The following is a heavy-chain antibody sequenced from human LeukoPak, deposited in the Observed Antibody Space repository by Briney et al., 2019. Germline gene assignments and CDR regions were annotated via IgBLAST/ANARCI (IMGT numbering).Heavy chain of an antibody. CDR3: AKDATIAPRLVDY. V-gene: IGHV3-23*01. Sequence: PGGSLRLSCVGSGFTISNYWMHWVRQAPGTGLVWVSAISGTGGNTYYADSVKGRFTISRDNSKNTLHLQMNSLRAEDTAVYYCAKDATIAPRLVDYWGQGTLVTVSS. CDR1: GFTISNYW. D-gene: IGHD6-6*01. CDR2: ISGTGGNT. J-gene: IGHJ4*02.